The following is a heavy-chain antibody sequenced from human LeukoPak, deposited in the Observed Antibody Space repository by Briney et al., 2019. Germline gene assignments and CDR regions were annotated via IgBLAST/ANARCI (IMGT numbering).Heavy chain of an antibody. CDR1: GYNFTSYW. D-gene: IGHD2/OR15-2a*01. J-gene: IGHJ4*02. V-gene: IGHV5-51*01. CDR3: ARRSSTASRYFDF. CDR2: IYPGDSDT. Sequence: GESLKISCKGSGYNFTSYWIVWVRQMPGKGLAWMGIIYPGDSDTIYSPSFQGQVTISADKSISTAYLQWSSLKASDTAMYYCARRSSTASRYFDFWGQGALATVSS.